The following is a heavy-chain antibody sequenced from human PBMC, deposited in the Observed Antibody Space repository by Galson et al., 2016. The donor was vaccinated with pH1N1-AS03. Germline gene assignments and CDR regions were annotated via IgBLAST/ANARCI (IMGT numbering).Heavy chain of an antibody. D-gene: IGHD3-16*01. CDR3: ARSTFSVAYPQSPYFDF. V-gene: IGHV4-59*01. Sequence: WGWIRQPPGKGMEWIGYIYNSGGTNYNPSLKSRVTISIDRSKKQFSLKVRSVTAPDTAFYYCARSTFSVAYPQSPYFDFWGQGILVTVSS. CDR2: IYNSGGT. J-gene: IGHJ4*02.